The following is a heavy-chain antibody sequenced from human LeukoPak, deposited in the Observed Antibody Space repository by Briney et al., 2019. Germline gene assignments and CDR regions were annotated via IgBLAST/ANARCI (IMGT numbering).Heavy chain of an antibody. D-gene: IGHD3-3*01. CDR2: ISSSSSTI. CDR3: ARARYDFWSGYYTFDY. J-gene: IGHJ4*02. CDR1: GFTFSSYS. Sequence: PGGSPRLSCAASGFTFSSYSMNWVRQAPGKGLEWVSYISSSSSTIYYADSVKGRFTISRDNAKNSLYLQMNSLRAEDTAVYYCARARYDFWSGYYTFDYWGQGTLVTVSS. V-gene: IGHV3-48*01.